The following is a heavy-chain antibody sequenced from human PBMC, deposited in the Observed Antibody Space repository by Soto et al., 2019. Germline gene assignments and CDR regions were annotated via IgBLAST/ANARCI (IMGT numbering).Heavy chain of an antibody. D-gene: IGHD1-26*01. J-gene: IGHJ5*02. CDR3: ATQEVGGSYVYTFDP. CDR2: IYNSGST. V-gene: IGHV4-39*02. Sequence: QLQLHESGPGLVKPSETLSLTCTVSGGSISSSSYYWGWIRQPPGKGLEWIGSIYNSGSTYYNPSLKSRVTISVDTSKNHFSLKLSSVTAADTAVYYCATQEVGGSYVYTFDPWGQGTLVTVSS. CDR1: GGSISSSSYY.